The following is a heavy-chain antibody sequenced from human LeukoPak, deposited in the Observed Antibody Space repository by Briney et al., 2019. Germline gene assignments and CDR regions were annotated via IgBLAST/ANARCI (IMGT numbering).Heavy chain of an antibody. Sequence: SETLSLTCAVYGGSFRGYYWSWIRQPAGKGLEWIGRIYPSGSTNYNPSLKSRVTMSVDTSKNQFSLKLSSVIAADTAVYYCARDKAATGTYNWFDPWGQGTLVTVSS. CDR2: IYPSGST. CDR3: ARDKAATGTYNWFDP. J-gene: IGHJ5*02. CDR1: GGSFRGYY. V-gene: IGHV4-4*07. D-gene: IGHD4-17*01.